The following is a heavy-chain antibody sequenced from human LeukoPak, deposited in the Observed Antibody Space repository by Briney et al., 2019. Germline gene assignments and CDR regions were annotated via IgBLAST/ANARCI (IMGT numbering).Heavy chain of an antibody. D-gene: IGHD3-10*01. CDR3: ARVYGSGSPPDY. CDR2: ISSSSVTI. J-gene: IGHJ4*02. Sequence: GGSLRLSCAASGFTFSSYGMNWVRQAPGKGLEWVSYISSSSVTIYYADSVKGRFTISRDNAKNSLYLQMNSLRDEDTAVYYCARVYGSGSPPDYWGQGTLVTVSS. CDR1: GFTFSSYG. V-gene: IGHV3-48*02.